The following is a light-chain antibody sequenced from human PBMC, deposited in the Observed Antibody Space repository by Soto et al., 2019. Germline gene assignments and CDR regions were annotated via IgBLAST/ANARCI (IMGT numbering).Light chain of an antibody. Sequence: QSVLTQPPSVSAAPGQKVTISCSGSSSNIGNNYVSWYQQLPGTAPKLLIYENHKRPSGMPDRFSGSKSGTSATLGITGLQTGDEADYYCGTWDSSLSAVFGGGTKLTVL. V-gene: IGLV1-51*02. CDR2: ENH. J-gene: IGLJ2*01. CDR1: SSNIGNNY. CDR3: GTWDSSLSAV.